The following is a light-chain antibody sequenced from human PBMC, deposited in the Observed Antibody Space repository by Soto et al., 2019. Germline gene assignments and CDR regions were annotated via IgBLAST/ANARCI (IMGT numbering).Light chain of an antibody. CDR1: SSDVGGYNY. V-gene: IGLV2-8*01. CDR3: SSYAGSNNLYV. J-gene: IGLJ1*01. CDR2: EVS. Sequence: QSALTQPASVSESPGQSITISCTGTSSDVGGYNYVSWYQQHPGKAPKLMIYEVSKRPSGVPDRFSGSKSGNTASLSVSGLQDEDEADYYCSSYAGSNNLYVFGTGTQLTVL.